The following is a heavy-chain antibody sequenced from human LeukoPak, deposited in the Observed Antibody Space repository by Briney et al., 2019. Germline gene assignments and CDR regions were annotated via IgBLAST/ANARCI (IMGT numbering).Heavy chain of an antibody. CDR2: IIPIFGTA. V-gene: IGHV1-69*06. CDR1: GGTFSSYA. CDR3: ASNYDSSGYYNYYFDY. D-gene: IGHD3-22*01. J-gene: IGHJ4*02. Sequence: ASVKVSCKASGGTFSSYAISWVRQAPGQGLEWMGGIIPIFGTANYAQKFQGRVTITADKSTSTAYMELSSLRSEDTAVYYCASNYDSSGYYNYYFDYWGQGTLVTVSS.